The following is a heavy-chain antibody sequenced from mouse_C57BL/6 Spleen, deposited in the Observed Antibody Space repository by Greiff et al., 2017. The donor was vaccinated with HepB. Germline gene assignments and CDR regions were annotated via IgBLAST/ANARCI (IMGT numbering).Heavy chain of an antibody. CDR3: ARGIAVTTYYFDY. Sequence: QVQLQQPGAELVRPGSSVKLSCKASGYTFTGYWMDWVKQRPGQGLEWIGNIYPSDSETHYNQKFKDKATSTVDKSSSTAYMQLSSLTSEDSAVYYCARGIAVTTYYFDYWGQGTTLTVSS. CDR1: GYTFTGYW. J-gene: IGHJ2*01. V-gene: IGHV1-61*01. D-gene: IGHD2-2*01. CDR2: IYPSDSET.